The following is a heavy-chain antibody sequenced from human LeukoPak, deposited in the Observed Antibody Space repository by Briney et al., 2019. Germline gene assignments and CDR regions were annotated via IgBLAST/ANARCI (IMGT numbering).Heavy chain of an antibody. D-gene: IGHD2-8*01. CDR3: AKDNGVIVSGYFDL. V-gene: IGHV3-23*01. Sequence: PGGSLRLSCAASGFPFSSYAMSWVRQAPGKGLEWVSAISGSGDITYYTDSVKGRFTISRDNSKNTLYLQMDSLRAEDAAVYYCAKDNGVIVSGYFDLWGQGTLLTVSS. CDR1: GFPFSSYA. CDR2: ISGSGDIT. J-gene: IGHJ4*03.